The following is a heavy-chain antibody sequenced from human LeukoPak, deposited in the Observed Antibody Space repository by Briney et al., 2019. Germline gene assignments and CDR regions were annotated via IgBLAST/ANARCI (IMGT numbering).Heavy chain of an antibody. CDR2: INHSGST. J-gene: IGHJ4*02. CDR3: ARDGPPFGEPYLDY. Sequence: RTSETLSLTCAVYGGSFSGYYWSWIRQPPGKGLEWIGEINHSGSTNYNPSLKSRVTISVDTSKNQFSLKLSSVTAADTAVYYCARDGPPFGEPYLDYWGQGTLVTVSS. V-gene: IGHV4-34*01. CDR1: GGSFSGYY. D-gene: IGHD3-10*01.